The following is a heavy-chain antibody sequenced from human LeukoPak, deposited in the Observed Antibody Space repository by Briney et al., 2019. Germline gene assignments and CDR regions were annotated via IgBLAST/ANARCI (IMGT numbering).Heavy chain of an antibody. CDR2: IYYSGST. V-gene: IGHV4-31*03. D-gene: IGHD3-16*02. CDR3: ARGGVWGSYRQYYFDY. Sequence: PSETLSLTCTVSGGSISSGGYYWSWIRQHPGKGLEWIGYIYYSGSTYYNPSLKSRVTISVDTSKNQFSLKLSSVTAADTAVYYCARGGVWGSYRQYYFDYWGQGTLVTVSS. J-gene: IGHJ4*02. CDR1: GGSISSGGYY.